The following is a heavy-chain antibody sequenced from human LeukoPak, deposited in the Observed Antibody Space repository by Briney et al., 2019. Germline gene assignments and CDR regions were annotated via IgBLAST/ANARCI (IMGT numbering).Heavy chain of an antibody. CDR3: ARALRFTIFGVK. CDR1: GYTFTSYG. CDR2: ISAYNGNT. V-gene: IGHV1-18*01. D-gene: IGHD3-3*01. J-gene: IGHJ4*02. Sequence: ASVTVSCKASGYTFTSYGISWVRQAPGQGLEWMGWISAYNGNTNYAQKLQGRVTMTTDTSTSTAYMELRSLRSDDTAVYYCARALRFTIFGVKWGQGTLVTVSS.